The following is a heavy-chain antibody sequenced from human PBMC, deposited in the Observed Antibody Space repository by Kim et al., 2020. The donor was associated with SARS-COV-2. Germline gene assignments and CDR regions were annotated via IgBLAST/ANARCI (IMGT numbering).Heavy chain of an antibody. V-gene: IGHV3-21*01. D-gene: IGHD3-22*01. CDR2: ISSSSSYI. CDR1: GFTFSSYS. CDR3: ARDYYDSSVSENY. Sequence: GGSLRLSCAASGFTFSSYSMNWVRQAPGKGLEWVSSISSSSSYIYYADSVKGRFTIPRDNAKNSLYLQMNSLRAEDTAVYYCARDYYDSSVSENYWGQGTLVTVSS. J-gene: IGHJ4*02.